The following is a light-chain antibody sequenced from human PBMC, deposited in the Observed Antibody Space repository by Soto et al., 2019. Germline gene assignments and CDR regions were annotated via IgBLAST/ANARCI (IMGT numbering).Light chain of an antibody. CDR3: QHRSVWPA. CDR1: QSVNSN. CDR2: DAS. J-gene: IGKJ4*01. Sequence: EIVLTQSPATLSLSPGERATLSCRASQSVNSNLAWYQQKPGQAPRLLIYDASSRATGIPPRFSGSGSGTDFTLTISSLEPEDFAVYYCQHRSVWPAFGGGTRWIS. V-gene: IGKV3-11*01.